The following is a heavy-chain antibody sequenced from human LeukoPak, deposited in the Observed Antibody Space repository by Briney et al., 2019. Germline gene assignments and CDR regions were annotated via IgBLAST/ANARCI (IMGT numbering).Heavy chain of an antibody. V-gene: IGHV3-23*01. CDR1: GGSFSGYY. CDR2: ISGSGGNT. J-gene: IGHJ4*02. Sequence: PSETLSLTSAVYGGSFSGYYWSWVRQAPGKGLEWVSGISGSGGNTYYADSVRGRFTISRDNSKNTLHLQMNSLRADDTAVYYCAKDVAVYYYDRSVYYHLSYFDSWGQGTLVTVSS. CDR3: AKDVAVYYYDRSVYYHLSYFDS. D-gene: IGHD3-22*01.